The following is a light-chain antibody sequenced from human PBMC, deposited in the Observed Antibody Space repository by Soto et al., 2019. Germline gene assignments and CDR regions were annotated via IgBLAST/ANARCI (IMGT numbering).Light chain of an antibody. J-gene: IGLJ1*01. V-gene: IGLV2-14*01. CDR3: NSYTSSSTLV. Sequence: QSGLTQPASGSGSPGQSITISCTGTSSDVGGYKYVSWYQQHPFKAPKLMIYEVSNRPSGVSNRFSGSKSGNTASLTISGLQADDEADYYCNSYTSSSTLVFGTGTKVTVL. CDR1: SSDVGGYKY. CDR2: EVS.